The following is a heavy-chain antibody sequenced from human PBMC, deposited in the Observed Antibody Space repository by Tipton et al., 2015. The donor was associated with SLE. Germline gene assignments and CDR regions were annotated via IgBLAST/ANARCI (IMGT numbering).Heavy chain of an antibody. CDR2: INTDGSST. CDR3: ARTLGYCSGGSCHYYHYYMDV. D-gene: IGHD2-15*01. V-gene: IGHV3-74*01. J-gene: IGHJ6*03. Sequence: SLRLSCAASGFTFNSYWMHWDRQAPGKGLVWVSRINTDGSSTFYADSVKGRFTISRDNAKNTLYLQMNSLGAEDAAVYYCARTLGYCSGGSCHYYHYYMDVWGKGTTVTVSS. CDR1: GFTFNSYW.